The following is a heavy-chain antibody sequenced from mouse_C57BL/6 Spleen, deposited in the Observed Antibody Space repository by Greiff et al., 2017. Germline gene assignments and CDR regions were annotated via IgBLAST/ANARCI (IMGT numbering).Heavy chain of an antibody. CDR1: GYTFTSYW. Sequence: QVQLQQPGAELVRPGTSVKLSCKASGYTFTSYWMHWVKQRPGQGLEWIGVIDPSDSYTNYNQKFKGKATLTVDTSSSTAYMQLSSLTSEDSAVYYCARRRYDGYPFDYWGQGTTLTVSS. CDR2: IDPSDSYT. J-gene: IGHJ2*01. CDR3: ARRRYDGYPFDY. V-gene: IGHV1-59*01. D-gene: IGHD2-3*01.